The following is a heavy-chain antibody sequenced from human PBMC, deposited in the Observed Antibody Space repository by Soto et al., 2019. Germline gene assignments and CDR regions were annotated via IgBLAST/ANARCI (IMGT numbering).Heavy chain of an antibody. CDR2: IYSGGST. Sequence: EVQLVESGGGLVQPGGSLRPSCAASGVTVSSNYMSWVRQAPGKGLDWVPVIYSGGSTYYADSVKGRFTISRDNSKNTLYLQMNSLRAEDTAVYYCARHGYNYGGGYFDYWGQGTLVTVSS. CDR3: ARHGYNYGGGYFDY. CDR1: GVTVSSNY. J-gene: IGHJ4*02. D-gene: IGHD5-18*01. V-gene: IGHV3-66*04.